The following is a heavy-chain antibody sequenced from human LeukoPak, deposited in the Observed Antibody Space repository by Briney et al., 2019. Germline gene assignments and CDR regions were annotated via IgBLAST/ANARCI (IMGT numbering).Heavy chain of an antibody. CDR2: ISGSGGST. D-gene: IGHD3-10*01. CDR1: GFTFSSYA. V-gene: IGHV3-23*01. Sequence: GGSLRLSCAASGFTFSSYAMSWVRQAPGKGLEWVSAISGSGGSTYYADSVKGRFTISRDNSKNTLYLQMSSLRAEDTAVYYCAKDKSGFGDWDYWGQGTLVTVSS. CDR3: AKDKSGFGDWDY. J-gene: IGHJ4*02.